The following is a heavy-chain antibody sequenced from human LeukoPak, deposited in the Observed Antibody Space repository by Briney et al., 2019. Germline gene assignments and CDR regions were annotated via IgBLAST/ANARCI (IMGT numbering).Heavy chain of an antibody. CDR1: GFTFSSYE. CDR2: ISSSGSTI. Sequence: GGSLRLSCAASGFTFSSYEMNWVRQAPGKGLEWVSYISSSGSTIYYADSVKGRFTISRDNSKNTLYLQMNSLRAEDTAVYYCATDDYDYYMDVWGKGTTVTVSS. J-gene: IGHJ6*03. V-gene: IGHV3-48*03. CDR3: ATDDYDYYMDV.